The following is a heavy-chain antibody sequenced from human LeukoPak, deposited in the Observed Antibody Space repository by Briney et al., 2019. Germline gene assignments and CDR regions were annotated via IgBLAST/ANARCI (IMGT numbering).Heavy chain of an antibody. CDR3: ARVFRHDNSCPPIDY. CDR2: ISSSSSYI. CDR1: GFTFSSYS. V-gene: IGHV3-21*01. Sequence: GGSLRLSCAASGFTFSSYSMNWVRQAPGKGLEWVSSISSSSSYIYYADSVKGRFTISRDNAKNSLYLQMNSLRAEDTTVYYCARVFRHDNSCPPIDYSGQGTLVTVSS. J-gene: IGHJ4*01. D-gene: IGHD3-9*01.